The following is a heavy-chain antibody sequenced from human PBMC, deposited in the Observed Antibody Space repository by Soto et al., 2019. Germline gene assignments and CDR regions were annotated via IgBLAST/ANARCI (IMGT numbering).Heavy chain of an antibody. D-gene: IGHD3-10*01. J-gene: IGHJ5*02. CDR1: GYIIANYP. V-gene: IGHV1-3*01. CDR2: INPGNGNT. Sequence: QVQLVQSVAEMKKPGASVRVSCKASGYIIANYPMKWVRQAPGQELEWMGWINPGNGNTKYSQKFQGRVTLTRYTAASTVYMELRSLTSKDTAVYYCAMVVTHFSGSGDHWVDPWGQGTLVTVSS. CDR3: AMVVTHFSGSGDHWVDP.